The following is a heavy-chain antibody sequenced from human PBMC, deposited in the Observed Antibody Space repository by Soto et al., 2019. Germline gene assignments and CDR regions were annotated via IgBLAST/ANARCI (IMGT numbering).Heavy chain of an antibody. Sequence: QVQLVQSGAEVKKPGASVKVSCKASGYTFTSYGISWVRQAPGQGLEWRGWISAYNGNTNYAQKLQGRDTMTTHTSTSTAYMELRSLRSDDTAVYYGAVDVNIVATTYYWGQGTLVTVSS. D-gene: IGHD5-12*01. CDR3: AVDVNIVATTYY. CDR1: GYTFTSYG. V-gene: IGHV1-18*01. J-gene: IGHJ4*02. CDR2: ISAYNGNT.